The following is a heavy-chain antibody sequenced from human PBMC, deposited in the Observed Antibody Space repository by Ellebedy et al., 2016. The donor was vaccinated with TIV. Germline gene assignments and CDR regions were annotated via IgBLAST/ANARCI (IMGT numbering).Heavy chain of an antibody. V-gene: IGHV4-34*01. D-gene: IGHD1-14*01. J-gene: IGHJ3*02. CDR2: INHSGST. CDR3: ASPPLTTRGAFDI. CDR1: GGSFSGYY. Sequence: GSLRLXXAVYGGSFSGYYWSWIRQPPGKGLEWIGEINHSGSTNYNPSLKSRVTISVDTSKNQFSLKLSSVTAADTAVYYCASPPLTTRGAFDIWGQGTMVTVSS.